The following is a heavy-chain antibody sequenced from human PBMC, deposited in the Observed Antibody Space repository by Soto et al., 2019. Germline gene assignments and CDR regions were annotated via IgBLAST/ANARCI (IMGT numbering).Heavy chain of an antibody. CDR2: IYYTGST. Sequence: QVQLQESGPGLVKPSQTLCLTCTVSGGSISSGDYYWSWIRQSPGKGLEWIGYIYYTGSTYYNPSLKSRVTISVDTSKNQFSLKLNSVTAADTAVYYCVRDVGYCIGGSCYSRNWFDPWGQGTLVTVSS. CDR1: GGSISSGDYY. D-gene: IGHD2-15*01. J-gene: IGHJ5*02. V-gene: IGHV4-30-4*01. CDR3: VRDVGYCIGGSCYSRNWFDP.